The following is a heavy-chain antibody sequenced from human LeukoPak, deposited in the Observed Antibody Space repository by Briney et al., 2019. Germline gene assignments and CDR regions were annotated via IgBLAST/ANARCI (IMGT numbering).Heavy chain of an antibody. D-gene: IGHD6-13*01. J-gene: IGHJ4*02. V-gene: IGHV1-2*02. CDR1: GYTFTGYY. CDR3: AKVVYSSSWYRY. Sequence: ASVKVSCKASGYTFTGYYMHWVRQAPGQGLEWMGWINPKSGGTNYAQKFQGRVTMTRDTSISTAYMELSRLRSDDTAVYYCAKVVYSSSWYRYWGQGTLVTVSS. CDR2: INPKSGGT.